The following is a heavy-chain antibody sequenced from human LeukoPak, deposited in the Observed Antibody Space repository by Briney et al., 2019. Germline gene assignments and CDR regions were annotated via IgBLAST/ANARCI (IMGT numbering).Heavy chain of an antibody. Sequence: SETLSLTCTVSGGSISSSSYYWGWIRQPPGKGLEWIGSIYYSGSTYYNPSLKSRVTISVDTSKNQFSLKLRSVTAADTAVYYCARGLYYYGSGSYRPYSFDHWGQGTLVTVSS. CDR1: GGSISSSSYY. D-gene: IGHD3-10*01. CDR3: ARGLYYYGSGSYRPYSFDH. J-gene: IGHJ4*02. CDR2: IYYSGST. V-gene: IGHV4-39*07.